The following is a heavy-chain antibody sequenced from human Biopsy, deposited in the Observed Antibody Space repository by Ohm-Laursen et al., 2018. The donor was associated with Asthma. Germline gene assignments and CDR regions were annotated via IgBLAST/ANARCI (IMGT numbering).Heavy chain of an antibody. CDR2: INSVFGTT. Sequence: ASVKVSCKSLGGTFNTYAIGWVRQAPGQGLEWMGGINSVFGTTTYPQKFQDRVTITADDSTSTVYMELSSLRSEATAVYYCARKAGSCISRTCYSLDFWGQGTLVTVSS. V-gene: IGHV1-69*13. CDR3: ARKAGSCISRTCYSLDF. CDR1: GGTFNTYA. D-gene: IGHD2-2*01. J-gene: IGHJ4*02.